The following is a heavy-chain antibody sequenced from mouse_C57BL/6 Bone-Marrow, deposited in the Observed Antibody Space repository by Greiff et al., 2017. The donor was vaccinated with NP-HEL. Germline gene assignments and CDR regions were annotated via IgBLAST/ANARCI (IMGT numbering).Heavy chain of an antibody. V-gene: IGHV1-7*01. D-gene: IGHD1-1*01. Sequence: QVQLKQSGAELAKPGASVKLSCKASGYTFTSYWMHWVKQRPGQGLEWIGYINPSSGYTTYNQKFKDKATLTADKSSSTAYMQLSSLTYEDSAVYYCARGGYYYGSRSWFAYWGQGTLVTVSA. CDR3: ARGGYYYGSRSWFAY. CDR1: GYTFTSYW. J-gene: IGHJ3*01. CDR2: INPSSGYT.